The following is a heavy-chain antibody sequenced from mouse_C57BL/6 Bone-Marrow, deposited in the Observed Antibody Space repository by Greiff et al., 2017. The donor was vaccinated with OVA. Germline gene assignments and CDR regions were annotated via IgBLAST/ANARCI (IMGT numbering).Heavy chain of an antibody. CDR1: GFTFSSYA. V-gene: IGHV5-4*03. D-gene: IGHD2-4*01. Sequence: EVMLVESGGGLVKPGGSLKPSCAASGFTFSSYAMSWVRQTPEKRLEWVATISDGGSYTYYPDNVKGRFTISRDNAKNNLYLQMSHLKSEDTAMYYCARVYDYDGLHFDYWGQGTTLTVSS. CDR3: ARVYDYDGLHFDY. J-gene: IGHJ2*01. CDR2: ISDGGSYT.